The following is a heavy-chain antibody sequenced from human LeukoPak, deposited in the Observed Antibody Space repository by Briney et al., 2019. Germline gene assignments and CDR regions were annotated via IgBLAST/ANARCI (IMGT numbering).Heavy chain of an antibody. J-gene: IGHJ3*02. CDR2: INHSGST. CDR3: ARGAAPDAFDI. D-gene: IGHD6-13*01. Sequence: SETLSLTCAVYGGSFSGYYWSWIRQPPGKGLEWIGEINHSGSTNYNPSLKSRVTISVDTSKNQFSLKLSSVTAADTAVYYWARGAAPDAFDIWGQGTMVTVSS. V-gene: IGHV4-34*01. CDR1: GGSFSGYY.